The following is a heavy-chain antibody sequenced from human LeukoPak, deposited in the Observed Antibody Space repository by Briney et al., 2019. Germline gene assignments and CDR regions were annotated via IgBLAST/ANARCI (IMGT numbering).Heavy chain of an antibody. D-gene: IGHD2-2*03. CDR1: GFTFRSYW. J-gene: IGHJ4*02. CDR3: ARDLGIVVVGPFDS. V-gene: IGHV3-20*04. Sequence: GSLRLSCTASGFTFRSYWMTWVRQAPGKGLEWVSGINWNGGSTRYADSVKGRFTISRDNAKNSLYLQMNSLRAEDTALYYCARDLGIVVVGPFDSWGQGTLVTVSS. CDR2: INWNGGST.